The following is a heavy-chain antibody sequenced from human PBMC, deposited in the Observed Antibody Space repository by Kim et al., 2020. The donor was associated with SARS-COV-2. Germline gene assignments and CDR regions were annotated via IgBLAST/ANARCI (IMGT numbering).Heavy chain of an antibody. CDR3: AREKRLSSGFTSNNWFDP. V-gene: IGHV3-11*05. CDR1: GFTFSDYY. CDR2: ISSSSSYT. D-gene: IGHD6-19*01. Sequence: GGSLRLSCAASGFTFSDYYMSWIRQAPGKGLEWVSYISSSSSYTNYADSVKGRFTISRDNAKNSLYLQMNSLRAEDTAVYYCAREKRLSSGFTSNNWFDPWGQGTLVTVSS. J-gene: IGHJ5*02.